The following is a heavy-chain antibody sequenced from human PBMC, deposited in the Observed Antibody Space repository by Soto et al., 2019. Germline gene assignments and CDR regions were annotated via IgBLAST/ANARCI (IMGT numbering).Heavy chain of an antibody. CDR3: ARDTDTAMVDY. CDR2: IYTSGST. J-gene: IGHJ4*02. Sequence: TSETLSLTCTVSGGSISSYYWSWLRQPAGKGLEWIGRIYTSGSTNYNPSLKSRVTMSVDTSRNQFSLKLSAVTPEDTAVYYCARDTDTAMVDYWGQGTLVTVSS. D-gene: IGHD5-18*01. V-gene: IGHV4-4*07. CDR1: GGSISSYY.